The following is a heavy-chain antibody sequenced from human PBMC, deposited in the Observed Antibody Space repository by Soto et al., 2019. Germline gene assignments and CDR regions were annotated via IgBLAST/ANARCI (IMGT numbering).Heavy chain of an antibody. D-gene: IGHD3-10*01. CDR2: IYYSGST. J-gene: IGHJ4*02. Sequence: QVQLQESGPGLVKPSETLSLTCTVSGGSISSYYWSWIRQPPGKGLEWIVYIYYSGSTHYNPSLKSRVTISVDTSKNQFSLKLNSMTAADTAVYYCARHNYGSGSTYFDYWGQGTLVTVSS. CDR3: ARHNYGSGSTYFDY. V-gene: IGHV4-59*08. CDR1: GGSISSYY.